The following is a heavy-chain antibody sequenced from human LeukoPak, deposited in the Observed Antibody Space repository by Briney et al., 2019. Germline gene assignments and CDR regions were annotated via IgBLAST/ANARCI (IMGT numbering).Heavy chain of an antibody. J-gene: IGHJ6*04. Sequence: PGGSLRLSCAASGFTFSDYYMSWIRQAPGTGLEWVSYISSSRSNIYYADSAKGRFTISRDNANNSLYLQMNSLRAEDTAVYYCARDVRGYCTNCVCPDKVDVWGKGTTVTVSS. CDR1: GFTFSDYY. D-gene: IGHD2-8*01. CDR3: ARDVRGYCTNCVCPDKVDV. CDR2: ISSSRSNI. V-gene: IGHV3-11*04.